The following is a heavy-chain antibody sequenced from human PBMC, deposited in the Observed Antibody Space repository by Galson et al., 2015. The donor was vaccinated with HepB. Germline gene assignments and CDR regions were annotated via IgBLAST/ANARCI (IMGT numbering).Heavy chain of an antibody. V-gene: IGHV3-30*18. CDR3: AKMGRAYCGGDCYVDAFDI. D-gene: IGHD2-21*01. CDR2: ISYDGSNK. J-gene: IGHJ3*02. Sequence: LRLSCAASGFTFSSYGMHWVRQAPGKGLEWVAVISYDGSNKYYADSVKGRFTISRDNSKNTLYLQMNSLRAEDTAVYYCAKMGRAYCGGDCYVDAFDIWGQGTMVTVSS. CDR1: GFTFSSYG.